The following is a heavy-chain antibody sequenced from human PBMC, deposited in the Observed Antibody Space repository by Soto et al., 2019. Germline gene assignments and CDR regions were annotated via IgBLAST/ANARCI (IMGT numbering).Heavy chain of an antibody. D-gene: IGHD1-1*01. CDR1: GYTFTSYY. CDR3: ARFGTGSDAFDI. V-gene: IGHV1-2*04. Sequence: GASVKVSCKASGYTFTSYYIHWVRQAPGQGLEWMAIVNPTGGGTNYAQKFQGWVTVTRVTSISTVYMELSRLRSDDTAVYYCARFGTGSDAFDIWGQGTMVTVSS. J-gene: IGHJ3*02. CDR2: VNPTGGGT.